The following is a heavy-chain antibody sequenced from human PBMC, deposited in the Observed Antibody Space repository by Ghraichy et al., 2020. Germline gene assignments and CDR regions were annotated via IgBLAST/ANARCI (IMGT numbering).Heavy chain of an antibody. D-gene: IGHD2-2*01. CDR3: ARDYCSSTSCFDP. J-gene: IGHJ5*02. Sequence: GSLRLSCAASGFSFSSYGMQWVRQAPGKGLEWVAVIWYDGSNKYYADSVKGRFTISRDNSKNTLYLQMNSLRAEDTAVYYCARDYCSSTSCFDPWGQGTLVTVSS. V-gene: IGHV3-33*01. CDR1: GFSFSSYG. CDR2: IWYDGSNK.